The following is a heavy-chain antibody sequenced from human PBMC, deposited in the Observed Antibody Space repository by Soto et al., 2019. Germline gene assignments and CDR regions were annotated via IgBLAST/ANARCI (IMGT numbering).Heavy chain of an antibody. D-gene: IGHD5-12*01. J-gene: IGHJ6*02. Sequence: PGESLKISCKGSGYSFTSYWISWVRQMPGKGLEWMGRIDPTDSYTNYSPSFQGHVAISADNSISTAYLQWSSLKASDTAMYYCARVGYSGYEETYYYYGLDVWGQGTTVTVSS. CDR3: ARVGYSGYEETYYYYGLDV. CDR2: IDPTDSYT. CDR1: GYSFTSYW. V-gene: IGHV5-10-1*01.